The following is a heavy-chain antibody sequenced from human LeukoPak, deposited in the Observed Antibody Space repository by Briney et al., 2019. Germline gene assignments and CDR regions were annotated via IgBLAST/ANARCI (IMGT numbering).Heavy chain of an antibody. CDR2: IYSGGST. D-gene: IGHD3-22*01. J-gene: IGHJ4*02. CDR3: AYSSGYSYYFDY. V-gene: IGHV3-53*01. Sequence: PGGSLRLSCAASGFTVSSNYMSWVRQAPGKGLEWVSVIYSGGSTYYADSVKGRFTISRDNSKNTLYLQMNSLRAEDAAVYYCAYSSGYSYYFDYWGQGTLVTVSS. CDR1: GFTVSSNY.